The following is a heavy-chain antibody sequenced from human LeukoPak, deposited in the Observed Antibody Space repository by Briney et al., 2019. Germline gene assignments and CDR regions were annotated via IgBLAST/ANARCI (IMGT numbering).Heavy chain of an antibody. CDR3: ARQTGSGLFILP. V-gene: IGHV4-39*01. CDR2: IYYSGNT. Sequence: SETLSLTCTVSGVSISSSNYYWGWIRQPPGKGLEWIGSIYYSGNTYYNASLKSQVSISIDTSTNRFSLNLTSVTAADTAVYYCARQTGSGLFILPGGQGTLVTVSS. CDR1: GVSISSSNYY. D-gene: IGHD3/OR15-3a*01. J-gene: IGHJ4*02.